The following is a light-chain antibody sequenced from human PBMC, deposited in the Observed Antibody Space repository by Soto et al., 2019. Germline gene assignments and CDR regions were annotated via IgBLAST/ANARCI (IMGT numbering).Light chain of an antibody. CDR2: RVS. CDR1: QNFVHSDGNTY. Sequence: DVVLTQSPLSLPVTLGQPASISCRSSQNFVHSDGNTYLHWFQQRPGQSPRRLIYRVSTRDSGVPDRFSGGGSGTDFTLKISRVEAVDVGVYYCMEGTYWPKTFGQGTKLEIK. J-gene: IGKJ2*01. V-gene: IGKV2-30*02. CDR3: MEGTYWPKT.